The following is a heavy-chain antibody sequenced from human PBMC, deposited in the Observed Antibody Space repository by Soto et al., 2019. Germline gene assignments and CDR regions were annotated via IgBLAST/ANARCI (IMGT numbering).Heavy chain of an antibody. CDR1: GFSLTTSGVG. CDR3: AHRVLRTVFGLVTTTAIYFDF. D-gene: IGHD3-3*01. CDR2: IYWDDDK. V-gene: IGHV2-5*02. J-gene: IGHJ4*02. Sequence: QITLKESGPTVVKPTEPLTLTCTFSGFSLTTSGVGVGWVRQSPGKAPEWLALIYWDDDKRYSTSLNSRLIITKVTSKNQVVLTMANADPADTATYYCAHRVLRTVFGLVTTTAIYFDFWGPGTPVVVSS.